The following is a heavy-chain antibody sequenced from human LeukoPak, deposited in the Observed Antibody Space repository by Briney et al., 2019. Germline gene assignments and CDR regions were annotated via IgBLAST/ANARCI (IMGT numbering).Heavy chain of an antibody. J-gene: IGHJ4*02. CDR1: GGSISSSNW. CDR3: ARTSSKWDHTYDY. Sequence: SGTLSLTCAVSGGSISSSNWWSWVRQSPGKGLELTGEIYHSGSINYNPSLKSRVTISLDKSKNQFSLNLSSVTAADTAVYYCARTSSKWDHTYDYWGQGTLVTVSS. D-gene: IGHD1-26*01. CDR2: IYHSGSI. V-gene: IGHV4-4*02.